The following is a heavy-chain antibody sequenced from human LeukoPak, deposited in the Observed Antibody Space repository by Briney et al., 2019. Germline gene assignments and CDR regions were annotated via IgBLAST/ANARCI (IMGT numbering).Heavy chain of an antibody. CDR2: IWYDGSNK. D-gene: IGHD3-10*01. Sequence: GRSLRLSCAASGFTFSSYGMHWVRQAPGKGLEWVAVIWYDGSNKYYADSVKGRFTISRDNSKNTLYLQMNSLRAEDTAVYYCAKDSVDPPRGAFDIWGQGTMVTVSS. V-gene: IGHV3-33*06. CDR3: AKDSVDPPRGAFDI. CDR1: GFTFSSYG. J-gene: IGHJ3*02.